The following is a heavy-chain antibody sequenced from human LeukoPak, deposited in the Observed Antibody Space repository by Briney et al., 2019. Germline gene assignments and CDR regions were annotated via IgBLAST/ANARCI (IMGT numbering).Heavy chain of an antibody. CDR2: MNPNSGIA. J-gene: IGHJ4*02. Sequence: GASVKVSCMAPGYTFTSYVLNWVRQATGQGLEWMGRMNPNSGIAGYAQKLQGRVTITRNTSISTAYMELSSLRSEDTAVYNTARHPYYTPRRRGVYYFDYWGQGTLVTVSS. D-gene: IGHD3-3*01. CDR1: GYTFTSYV. CDR3: ARHPYYTPRRRGVYYFDY. V-gene: IGHV1-8*03.